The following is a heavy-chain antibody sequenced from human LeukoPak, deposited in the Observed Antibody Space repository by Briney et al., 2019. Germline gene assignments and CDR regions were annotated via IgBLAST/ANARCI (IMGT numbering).Heavy chain of an antibody. D-gene: IGHD3-16*01. V-gene: IGHV3-66*01. CDR3: ARGLGTYTTSWYHFYGMDF. Sequence: GGSRRLSFAPSGFAVSNIYMNWVRQAPGKGLGWVSVIFGGDSTYYADSVKGRFTISRGNSKNTVYLQMNSLRADDTAVYHCARGLGTYTTSWYHFYGMDFWGLGTTVTVS. J-gene: IGHJ6*02. CDR1: GFAVSNIY. CDR2: IFGGDST.